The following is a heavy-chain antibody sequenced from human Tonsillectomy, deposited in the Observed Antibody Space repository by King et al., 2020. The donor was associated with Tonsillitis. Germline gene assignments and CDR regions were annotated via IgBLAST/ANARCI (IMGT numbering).Heavy chain of an antibody. CDR2: INSDGSST. CDR3: ARVVPYYYDSSGYYFDY. CDR1: GFIFSSYW. D-gene: IGHD3-22*01. J-gene: IGHJ4*02. V-gene: IGHV3-74*01. Sequence: VQLVESGGGLVQPGGSLRLSCAASGFIFSSYWMHWVRQTPGKGLVWVSRINSDGSSTSYADSVKGRFTISRDNAKNTLYLQMSSLSAEDTAVYYCARVVPYYYDSSGYYFDYWGRGTLVTVSS.